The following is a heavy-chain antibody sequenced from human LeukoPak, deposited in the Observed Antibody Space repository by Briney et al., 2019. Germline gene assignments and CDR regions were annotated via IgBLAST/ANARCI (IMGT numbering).Heavy chain of an antibody. D-gene: IGHD3-16*01. CDR1: GFTLNDYS. V-gene: IGHV3-48*04. Sequence: PGGSLRLSCGVYGFTLNDYSMNWVRQAPGKGPECVAYISSGSTTIYYADPVKGRFTISKDNAKNSLYLQMNSLRADDTAVYYCVRNGLGPFDLWGQGTLVTVSS. J-gene: IGHJ4*02. CDR2: ISSGSTTI. CDR3: VRNGLGPFDL.